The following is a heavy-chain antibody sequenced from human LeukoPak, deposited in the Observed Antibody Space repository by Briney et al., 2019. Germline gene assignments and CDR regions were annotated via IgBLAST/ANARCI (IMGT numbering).Heavy chain of an antibody. Sequence: SETLSLTCTVSGGSISSSSYYWGWIRQPPGKGLEWIGYMHYSGSTNYNPSLKSRVTISIDTSKNQFSLKLSSVTAADTAVYYCAREVFGVDYYYYMDVWGKGTTVIVSS. CDR3: AREVFGVDYYYYMDV. D-gene: IGHD3-3*01. CDR1: GGSISSSSYY. J-gene: IGHJ6*03. V-gene: IGHV4-61*01. CDR2: MHYSGST.